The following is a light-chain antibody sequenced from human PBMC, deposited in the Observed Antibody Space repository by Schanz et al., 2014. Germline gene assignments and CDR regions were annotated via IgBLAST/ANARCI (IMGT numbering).Light chain of an antibody. CDR1: SSDIGGYNY. Sequence: QSALTQPPSASGSPGQSVTISCTGTSSDIGGYNYVSWYQQHPGEAPKLMLYEVTKRPSGVPDRFSGSKSGNTASLTVSGLQAEDEAVYYCCSYAGSYTLIFGGGTKLTVL. J-gene: IGLJ2*01. CDR3: CSYAGSYTLI. V-gene: IGLV2-8*01. CDR2: EVT.